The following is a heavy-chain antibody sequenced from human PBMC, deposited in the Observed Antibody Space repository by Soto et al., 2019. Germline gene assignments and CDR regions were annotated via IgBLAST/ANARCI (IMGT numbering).Heavy chain of an antibody. J-gene: IGHJ6*02. Sequence: GASVKVSCKASGYTFTSYYMHWVRQAPGQGLEWMGIINPSGGSTSYAQKFQGRVTMTRDTSTSTVYMELSSLRSEDTAVYYCARDQVPYYYYYGMDVWGQGTTVTVSS. D-gene: IGHD2-21*01. CDR1: GYTFTSYY. CDR2: INPSGGST. V-gene: IGHV1-46*01. CDR3: ARDQVPYYYYYGMDV.